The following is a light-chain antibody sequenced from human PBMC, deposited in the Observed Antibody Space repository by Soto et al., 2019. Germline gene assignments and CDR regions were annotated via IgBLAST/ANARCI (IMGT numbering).Light chain of an antibody. CDR2: KAS. V-gene: IGKV1-5*03. CDR1: QSISSW. CDR3: QQYNSSPT. Sequence: DIQMTQSPSTLSASVGVRVSITCRVSQSISSWLAWYQQKPGKAPKLLIYKASSLESGVPSRFSGSGSGTEFTLTISSLQPDDFATYYCQQYNSSPTFGQGTKVEIK. J-gene: IGKJ1*01.